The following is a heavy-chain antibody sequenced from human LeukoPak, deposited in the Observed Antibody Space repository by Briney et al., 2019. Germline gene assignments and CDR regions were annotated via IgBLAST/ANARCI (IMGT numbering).Heavy chain of an antibody. CDR1: GASIIGPKW. J-gene: IGHJ6*03. V-gene: IGHV4-4*02. D-gene: IGHD6-13*01. CDR3: ARGESSSSWHSTYYYYYYYYMDV. Sequence: SGTLSLTCTVSGASIIGPKWWNWVRLSPGKGMEWIGEIFHSGSTHYNPSLKSRVTISVDTSKNQFSLILTSVTDADTAVYYCARGESSSSWHSTYYYYYYYYMDVWGKGTTVTVSS. CDR2: IFHSGST.